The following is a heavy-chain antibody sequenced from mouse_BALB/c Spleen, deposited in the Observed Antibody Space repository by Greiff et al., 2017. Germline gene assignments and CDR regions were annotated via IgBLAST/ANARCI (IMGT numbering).Heavy chain of an antibody. CDR3: ARDGYYAMDY. J-gene: IGHJ4*01. Sequence: DVKLQESGPGLVKPSQSLSLTCSVTGYSITSGYYWHWIRQFPGNKLEWMGYISYDGSNNYNPSLKNRISITRDTSKNQFFLKLNSVTTEDTATYYCARDGYYAMDYWGQGTSVTVSS. V-gene: IGHV3-6*02. CDR2: ISYDGSN. CDR1: GYSITSGYY.